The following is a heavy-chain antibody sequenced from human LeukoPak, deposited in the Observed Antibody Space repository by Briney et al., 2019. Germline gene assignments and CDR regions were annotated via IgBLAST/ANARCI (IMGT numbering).Heavy chain of an antibody. Sequence: GGSLRLSCADSGLTFSTYWMSWVRQAPGQGLEWVANVKHDGSEKYYVDSVKGRFTISRDNSKNTLYLQMNSLRAEDTAVYYCASRYGSENYYFDYWGQGTLVTVSS. J-gene: IGHJ4*02. CDR2: VKHDGSEK. V-gene: IGHV3-7*03. D-gene: IGHD3-10*01. CDR3: ASRYGSENYYFDY. CDR1: GLTFSTYW.